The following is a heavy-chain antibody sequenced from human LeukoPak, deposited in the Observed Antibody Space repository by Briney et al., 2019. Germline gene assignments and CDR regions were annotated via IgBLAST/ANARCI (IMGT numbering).Heavy chain of an antibody. J-gene: IGHJ4*02. Sequence: GASVTVSCKASGYTFTGYYLHWVRQAPGQGLEWMGWINPNSGDTNYAQKFQGRVTMTRDTSISTAYMELSRLRSDDTAVYYCTRGITISGVSGPDYWGQGTLVTVSS. CDR2: INPNSGDT. CDR1: GYTFTGYY. V-gene: IGHV1-2*02. D-gene: IGHD3-3*01. CDR3: TRGITISGVSGPDY.